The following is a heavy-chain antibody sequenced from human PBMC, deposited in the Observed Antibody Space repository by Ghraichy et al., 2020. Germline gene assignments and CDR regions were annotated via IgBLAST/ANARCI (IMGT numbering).Heavy chain of an antibody. CDR1: GYTFTSYD. D-gene: IGHD6-6*01. J-gene: IGHJ4*02. CDR2: MNPNSGNT. CDR3: ARGHPKGIAARRDFDY. V-gene: IGHV1-8*01. Sequence: ASVKVSCKASGYTFTSYDINWVRQATGQGPEWVGWMNPNSGNTGYAQKIQGRVTMTRNTSISTAYMELSSLRSEDTAVYYCARGHPKGIAARRDFDYWGQGTLVTVSS.